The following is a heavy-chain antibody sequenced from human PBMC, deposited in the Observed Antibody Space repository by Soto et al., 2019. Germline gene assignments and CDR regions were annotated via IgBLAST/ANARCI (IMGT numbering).Heavy chain of an antibody. CDR1: GGTFSSYT. Sequence: QVQLVQSGAEVKKPWSSVKVSCKASGGTFSSYTISWVRQAPGQGLEWMGRIIPILGIANYAQNFQGIVTSNAEKSTSTAYMELSSLRSEDTAVYYCASRDHGKSWTLDSVYYYMDVWGKGTTVTVSS. CDR3: ASRDHGKSWTLDSVYYYMDV. J-gene: IGHJ6*03. CDR2: IIPILGIA. V-gene: IGHV1-69*02. D-gene: IGHD2-2*03.